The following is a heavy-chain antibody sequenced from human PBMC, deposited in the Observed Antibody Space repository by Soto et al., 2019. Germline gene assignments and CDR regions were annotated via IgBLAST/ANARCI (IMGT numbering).Heavy chain of an antibody. D-gene: IGHD6-13*01. CDR1: GGSISSYY. V-gene: IGHV4-59*01. J-gene: IGHJ6*03. Sequence: SETLSLTCTVSGGSISSYYWSWIRQPPGKGLEWIGYIYYSGSTNYNPSLKSRVTISVDTSKNQFSLKLSSVTAADTAVYYCARVGTAVSSSHEGYYYYYMDVWGKGTTVTVSS. CDR2: IYYSGST. CDR3: ARVGTAVSSSHEGYYYYYMDV.